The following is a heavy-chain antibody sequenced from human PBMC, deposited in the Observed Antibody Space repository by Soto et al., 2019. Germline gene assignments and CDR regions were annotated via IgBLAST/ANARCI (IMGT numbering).Heavy chain of an antibody. CDR3: ARVQVYGDYIHYYSGMDV. V-gene: IGHV1-18*01. D-gene: IGHD4-17*01. CDR2: ISAYNGNT. Sequence: ASVKVSCKASGYTFTSYGISWVRQAPGQGLEWMGWISAYNGNTNYAQKLQGRVTMTTDTSTSTAYMELRSLRSDDTAVFYFARVQVYGDYIHYYSGMDVWGQGTTVTVSS. CDR1: GYTFTSYG. J-gene: IGHJ6*02.